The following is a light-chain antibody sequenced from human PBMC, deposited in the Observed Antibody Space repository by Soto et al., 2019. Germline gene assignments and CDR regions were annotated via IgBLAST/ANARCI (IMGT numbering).Light chain of an antibody. CDR3: QQYNYWPPIT. Sequence: EIVMTQSPATLSVSPGERVTLSCRASQSVNSKVAWYQQRPGQAPRLLSYGASTRATGIPARFSGSGSGTEFTLTISSLQSEDFAVYYCQQYNYWPPITFGQGTRLEIK. V-gene: IGKV3-15*01. CDR2: GAS. CDR1: QSVNSK. J-gene: IGKJ5*01.